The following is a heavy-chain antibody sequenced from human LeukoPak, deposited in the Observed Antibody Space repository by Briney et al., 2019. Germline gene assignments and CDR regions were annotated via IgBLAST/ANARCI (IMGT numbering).Heavy chain of an antibody. V-gene: IGHV4-34*01. CDR2: INHSGST. Sequence: SETLSLTCAVYGGSFSGYYWSWIRQPPGKGLEWIGEINHSGSTNYNPSLKSRVTMSVDTSKNQFSLKLSSVTAADTAVYYCAREYIRGWYFFDYWGQGTLVTVSS. D-gene: IGHD6-19*01. CDR1: GGSFSGYY. CDR3: AREYIRGWYFFDY. J-gene: IGHJ4*02.